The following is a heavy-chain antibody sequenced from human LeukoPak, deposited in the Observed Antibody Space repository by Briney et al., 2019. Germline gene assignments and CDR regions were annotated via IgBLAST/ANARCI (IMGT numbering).Heavy chain of an antibody. V-gene: IGHV1-69*13. CDR1: GGTFSSYA. CDR3: ARAPGIAALLMDV. J-gene: IGHJ6*03. D-gene: IGHD6-6*01. Sequence: SVKVSCKASGGTFSSYAISWVRQDPGQGLEWMGGIIPIFGTANYAQKFQARVTITGDESTSTAYMELTSLRSEDTAVYYCARAPGIAALLMDVWGKRTTVTVSS. CDR2: IIPIFGTA.